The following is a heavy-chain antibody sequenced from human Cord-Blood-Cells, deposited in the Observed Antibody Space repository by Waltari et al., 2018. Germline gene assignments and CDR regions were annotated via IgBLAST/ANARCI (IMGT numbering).Heavy chain of an antibody. CDR3: ARLIVVVTAILDY. CDR2: IYYSGST. CDR1: AGSISSSSYS. Sequence: QLQLQESGPRLAKPPDSLSLTRTVSAGSISSSSYSWGWIRQPPGKGLEWIGSIYYSGSTYYNPSLKSRVTISVDTSKNQFSLKLSSVTAADTAVYYCARLIVVVTAILDYWGQGTLVTVSS. D-gene: IGHD2-21*02. J-gene: IGHJ4*02. V-gene: IGHV4-39*01.